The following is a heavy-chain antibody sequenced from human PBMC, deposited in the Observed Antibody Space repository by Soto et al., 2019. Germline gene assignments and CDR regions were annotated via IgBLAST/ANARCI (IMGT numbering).Heavy chain of an antibody. Sequence: PSETLSLTCTVSGGSISSSSYYWGWIRKPPGKGLEWIGSIYYSGSTYYNPSLKSRVTISVDTSKNQFSLKLSSVTAADTAVYYCARQDIVVVVAATRWYNWFDPWGQGTLVTVSS. J-gene: IGHJ5*02. D-gene: IGHD2-15*01. CDR2: IYYSGST. V-gene: IGHV4-39*01. CDR3: ARQDIVVVVAATRWYNWFDP. CDR1: GGSISSSSYY.